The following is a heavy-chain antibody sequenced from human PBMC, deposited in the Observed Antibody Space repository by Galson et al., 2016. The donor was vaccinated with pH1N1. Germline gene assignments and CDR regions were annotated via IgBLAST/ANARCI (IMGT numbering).Heavy chain of an antibody. D-gene: IGHD3-22*01. CDR2: IDPSGGST. V-gene: IGHV1-46*01. Sequence: SVKVSCKASGYTSTTQYVNWVRQAPGQGLEWLGVIDPSGGSTTYAQKFQSRVTVTVDTSTSTVYMELSSLRSDDTAMYYCARGGYWVYWGQGTLVTVSS. J-gene: IGHJ4*02. CDR3: ARGGYWVY. CDR1: GYTSTTQY.